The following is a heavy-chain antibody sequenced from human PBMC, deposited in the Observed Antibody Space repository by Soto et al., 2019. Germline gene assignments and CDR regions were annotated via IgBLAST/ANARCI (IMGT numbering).Heavy chain of an antibody. D-gene: IGHD3-10*01. CDR2: INPNSGGT. CDR3: AREDTMVRGVITAGGYYYGMDV. V-gene: IGHV1-2*04. J-gene: IGHJ6*02. CDR1: GYTFTGYY. Sequence: QVQLVQSGAEVKKPGASVKVSCKASGYTFTGYYMHWVRQAPGQGLEWMGWINPNSGGTNYAQKFQGWVTMTRDTSISTAYMELSRLRSDDTAVYYCAREDTMVRGVITAGGYYYGMDVWGQGTTVTVSS.